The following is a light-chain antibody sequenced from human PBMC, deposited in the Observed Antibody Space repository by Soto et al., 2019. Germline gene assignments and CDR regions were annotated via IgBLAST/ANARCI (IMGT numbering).Light chain of an antibody. CDR2: LNSDGSH. J-gene: IGLJ2*01. Sequence: QLVLTQSPSASASLGASVKITCTLSSGHSSYPIAWHQQQPDKGPRYLMKLNSDGSHSKGDGIPDRFSGSSSGAERYLTISRLQSEDEADYYCQTWATGIRVFGGGTKVTVL. CDR3: QTWATGIRV. V-gene: IGLV4-69*01. CDR1: SGHSSYP.